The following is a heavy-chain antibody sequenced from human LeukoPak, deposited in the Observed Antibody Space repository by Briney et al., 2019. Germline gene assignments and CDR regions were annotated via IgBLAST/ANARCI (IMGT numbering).Heavy chain of an antibody. CDR2: INPSGGST. CDR1: GYTFTSYY. CDR3: ARDSDIAVAGTTGDY. J-gene: IGHJ4*02. V-gene: IGHV1-46*01. D-gene: IGHD6-19*01. Sequence: ASEKVSCKASGYTFTSYYMHWVRQAPGQGLEWMGIINPSGGSTSYTQKFQGRVTMTRDTSTSTVYMELSSLRSEDTAVYYCARDSDIAVAGTTGDYWGQGALVTVSS.